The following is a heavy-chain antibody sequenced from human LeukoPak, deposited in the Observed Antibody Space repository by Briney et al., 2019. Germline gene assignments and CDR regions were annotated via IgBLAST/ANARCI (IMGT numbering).Heavy chain of an antibody. CDR1: GFTFSSYW. J-gene: IGHJ4*02. V-gene: IGHV3-74*01. CDR3: ARAYSGNYRFDY. CDR2: INSDGSST. D-gene: IGHD1-26*01. Sequence: GGSLRLSCAASGFTFSSYWMHWVRQGPGKGLVWVSRINSDGSSTTYADSVKGRFTISRDSAKNTLYLQMNSLRAEGTAVYYCARAYSGNYRFDYWGQGTLVTVSS.